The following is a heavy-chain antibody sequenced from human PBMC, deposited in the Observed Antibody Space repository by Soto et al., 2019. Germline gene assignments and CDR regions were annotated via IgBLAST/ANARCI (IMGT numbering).Heavy chain of an antibody. CDR2: ISAYNGNT. Sequence: ASVKVSCKASGYTFTSYGISWVRQAPGQGLEWMGWISAYNGNTNYAQKLQGRVTMTTDTSTSTAYMELRSLRSDDTAVYYCARDREVGIGYMGYYYYYYYMDVWGKGTTVTVSS. V-gene: IGHV1-18*01. CDR3: ARDREVGIGYMGYYYYYYYMDV. D-gene: IGHD6-13*01. CDR1: GYTFTSYG. J-gene: IGHJ6*03.